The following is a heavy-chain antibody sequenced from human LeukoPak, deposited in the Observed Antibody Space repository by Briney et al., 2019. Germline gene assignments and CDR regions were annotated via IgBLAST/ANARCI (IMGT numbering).Heavy chain of an antibody. J-gene: IGHJ4*02. Sequence: GGSLRLSCAASGFTFSRYGMHWVRQAPGKGLEWVAVIWYDGSNKYYADSVKGRFTISRDNSKNTPYLQMNSLRAEDTAVYYCARASYYYDSSGSYYFDYWGQGTLVTVSS. CDR3: ARASYYYDSSGSYYFDY. D-gene: IGHD3-22*01. CDR1: GFTFSRYG. V-gene: IGHV3-33*01. CDR2: IWYDGSNK.